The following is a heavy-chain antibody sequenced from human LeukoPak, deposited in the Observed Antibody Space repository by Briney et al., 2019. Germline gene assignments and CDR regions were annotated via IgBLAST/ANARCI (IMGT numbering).Heavy chain of an antibody. V-gene: IGHV4-59*01. CDR1: GGSISSYF. Sequence: SETLSLTCTLSGGSISSYFWSWIRQPPGKGLEWIGYMYYSGNTNYNPSLKSGVTTSVDTSKTQFSLKLNSVTAADTAMYYCAGSLGITMVRGVIVDAFDIWGQGTMVVASS. CDR3: AGSLGITMVRGVIVDAFDI. CDR2: MYYSGNT. J-gene: IGHJ3*02. D-gene: IGHD3-10*01.